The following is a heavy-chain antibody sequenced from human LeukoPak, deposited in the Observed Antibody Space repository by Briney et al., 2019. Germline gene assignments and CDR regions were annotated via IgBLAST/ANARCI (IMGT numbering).Heavy chain of an antibody. J-gene: IGHJ4*02. CDR3: TRMAWRSRPFDY. CDR1: GFTVSSNY. CDR2: IYSGGST. V-gene: IGHV3-66*01. D-gene: IGHD2-2*01. Sequence: GGSLRLSCAASGFTVSSNYMSWVRQAPGKGLEWVSVIYSGGSTYYADSVKGRFTISRDNSKNTLYLQMNNLRVEDTAMYYCTRMAWRSRPFDYWGQGTLVTVSS.